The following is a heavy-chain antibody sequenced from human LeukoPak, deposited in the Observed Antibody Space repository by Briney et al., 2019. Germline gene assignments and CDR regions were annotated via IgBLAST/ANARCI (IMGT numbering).Heavy chain of an antibody. CDR2: ISYDGSNK. CDR1: GFTFSSYG. J-gene: IGHJ5*02. CDR3: AKDPSGKWYFDP. D-gene: IGHD2-8*01. V-gene: IGHV3-30*18. Sequence: GGSLRLSCAASGFTFSSYGMHWVRQAPGKGLEWVEVISYDGSNKYYADSVKGRFTISRDNSKNTLYLQMNSLRAEDTAVYYCAKDPSGKWYFDPWGQGTLVTVSS.